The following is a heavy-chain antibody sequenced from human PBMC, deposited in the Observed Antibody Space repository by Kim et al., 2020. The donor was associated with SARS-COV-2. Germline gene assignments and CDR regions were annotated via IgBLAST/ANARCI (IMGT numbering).Heavy chain of an antibody. V-gene: IGHV1-3*01. CDR2: ITSLNGNT. Sequence: ASVKVSCKASGYTFTNYAIHWVRQSPGQRLEWMGWITSLNGNTKYSQRFQGRVTITRYTSASTAYMELSSLRSEDTAVYYCARDPAGELLFDYWGHGTLVPVS. J-gene: IGHJ4*01. CDR3: ARDPAGELLFDY. CDR1: GYTFTNYA. D-gene: IGHD2-15*01.